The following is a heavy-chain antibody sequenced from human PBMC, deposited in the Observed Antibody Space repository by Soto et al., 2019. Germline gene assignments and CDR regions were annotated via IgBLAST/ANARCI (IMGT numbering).Heavy chain of an antibody. CDR3: ARSKIPAASPYQH. V-gene: IGHV1-46*01. CDR1: GYTFTNDY. CDR2: INPSGGDT. D-gene: IGHD6-13*01. J-gene: IGHJ1*01. Sequence: GASVKVSCKASGYTFTNDYMHWVRQAPGQGLEWMGVINPSGGDTTYVQKFQGRVAMTRDTATSTVYMELNSLRSEDTAVYYCARSKIPAASPYQHWGQGTLVTV.